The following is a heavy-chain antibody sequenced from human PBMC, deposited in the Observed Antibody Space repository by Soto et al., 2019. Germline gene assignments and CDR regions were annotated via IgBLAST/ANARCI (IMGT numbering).Heavy chain of an antibody. V-gene: IGHV5-10-1*01. CDR1: GYSFAGYW. Sequence: GESLKISCKGSGYSFAGYWITWVRQKPGKGLEWMGRIDPSDSQTYYSPSFRGHVTISATKSITTVFLQWSSLKASDTAMYYCARLPYYDILTAPSDPINWFDPWGQGTLVTVSS. J-gene: IGHJ5*02. CDR2: IDPSDSQT. CDR3: ARLPYYDILTAPSDPINWFDP. D-gene: IGHD3-9*01.